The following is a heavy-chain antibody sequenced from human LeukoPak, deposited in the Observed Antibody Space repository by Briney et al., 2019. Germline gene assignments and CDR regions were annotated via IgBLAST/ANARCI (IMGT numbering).Heavy chain of an antibody. Sequence: GGSLRLPCAASGFTFSSYAMSWVRQAQGKGLEWVSGISGSGGNTYYADSVKGRFTVSRDNSKNTLYLQMNGLRADDTAVYYCAKALTTGPWQPVDHWGQGTLVTVSS. CDR2: ISGSGGNT. CDR3: AKALTTGPWQPVDH. V-gene: IGHV3-23*01. J-gene: IGHJ5*02. D-gene: IGHD1-14*01. CDR1: GFTFSSYA.